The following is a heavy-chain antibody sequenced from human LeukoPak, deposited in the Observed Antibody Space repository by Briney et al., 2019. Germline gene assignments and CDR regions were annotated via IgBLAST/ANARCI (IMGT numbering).Heavy chain of an antibody. CDR2: INPNSGGT. J-gene: IGHJ5*02. CDR1: GYTFTGYY. CDR3: ARERAASPNWFDP. D-gene: IGHD6-13*01. Sequence: ASVKVSCKASGYTFTGYYMHWVRQAPGQGLEWMGWINPNSGGTNYAQKFQGRVTMTRDTSIGTAYMELSRLRSDDTAVYYCARERAASPNWFDPWGQGTLVTVSS. V-gene: IGHV1-2*02.